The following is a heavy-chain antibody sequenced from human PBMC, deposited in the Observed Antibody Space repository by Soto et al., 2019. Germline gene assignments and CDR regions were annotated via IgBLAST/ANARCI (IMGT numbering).Heavy chain of an antibody. J-gene: IGHJ4*02. V-gene: IGHV4-31*03. CDR2: IYYSGST. CDR3: ARVVRGVIKGGFDS. D-gene: IGHD3-10*01. Sequence: SETLSLTCTVSGGSISSGVYYWSWIRHHPGKGLEWIGYIYYSGSTYYNPSLKSRVTISVDTSKNQFSLKLSSVTAADTAVYYCARVVRGVIKGGFDSWGQGTLVTVSS. CDR1: GGSISSGVYY.